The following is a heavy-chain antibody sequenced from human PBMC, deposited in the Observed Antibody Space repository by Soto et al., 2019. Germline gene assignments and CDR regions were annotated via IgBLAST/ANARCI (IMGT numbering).Heavy chain of an antibody. Sequence: QITLKESGPTLVKPTQTLTLTCTFSGLSLSTTGVGVGWIRQPPGKALEWLALIYWDDDKRYSPSLKSRLTTTKEPSKNQVVLTMTNMAPVDTATYYCVQSRCGGDCLQSYSSHSYYGLDVWGQGTTVTVSS. J-gene: IGHJ6*02. CDR2: IYWDDDK. CDR1: GLSLSTTGVG. CDR3: VQSRCGGDCLQSYSSHSYYGLDV. D-gene: IGHD2-21*02. V-gene: IGHV2-5*02.